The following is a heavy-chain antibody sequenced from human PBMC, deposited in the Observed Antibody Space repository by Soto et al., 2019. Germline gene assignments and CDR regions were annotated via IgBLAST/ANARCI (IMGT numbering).Heavy chain of an antibody. CDR3: ARTTVTTRLTDY. CDR1: GGSISSTNW. J-gene: IGHJ4*02. Sequence: SETLSLTCAVSGGSISSTNWWSWVRQPPGKGLEWIGEIYHSGSTNYNPSLKSRVTISVDKSKNQFSLKLSSVTAADTALYYCARTTVTTRLTDYWGQGTLVTVSS. D-gene: IGHD4-17*01. CDR2: IYHSGST. V-gene: IGHV4-4*02.